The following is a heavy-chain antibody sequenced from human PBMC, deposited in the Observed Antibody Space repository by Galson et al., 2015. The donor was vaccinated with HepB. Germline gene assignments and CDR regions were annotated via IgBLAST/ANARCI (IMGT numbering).Heavy chain of an antibody. Sequence: AEVKKPGASVEVSCKASSYTFTSYGISWVRQAPGQGLEWLGWTSTYNGDTNYAQKFQGRVTMTTDTSTSTAYMELRSLRSDDTAVYYCARDHEGYCTDGVCQTGWFDPWGQGTLVTVSS. J-gene: IGHJ5*02. CDR1: SYTFTSYG. V-gene: IGHV1-18*01. CDR2: TSTYNGDT. CDR3: ARDHEGYCTDGVCQTGWFDP. D-gene: IGHD2-8*01.